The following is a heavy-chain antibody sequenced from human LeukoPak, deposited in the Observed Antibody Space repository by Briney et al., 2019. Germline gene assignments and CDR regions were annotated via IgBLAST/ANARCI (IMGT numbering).Heavy chain of an antibody. V-gene: IGHV4-59*01. Sequence: PSETLSLTCTLSGGSISSYYWSWIREPPGKGLEWIGYIYYSGSTNYNPSLKSRVTISVDTSKNQFSLKLSSVTAADTAVYYCARIMTTVTTSWFDPWGQGTLVTVSS. CDR3: ARIMTTVTTSWFDP. D-gene: IGHD4-17*01. CDR2: IYYSGST. CDR1: GGSISSYY. J-gene: IGHJ5*02.